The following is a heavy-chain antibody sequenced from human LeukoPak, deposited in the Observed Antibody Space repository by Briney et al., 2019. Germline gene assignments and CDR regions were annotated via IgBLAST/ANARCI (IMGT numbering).Heavy chain of an antibody. J-gene: IGHJ4*02. CDR2: IYSGGST. V-gene: IGHV3-66*01. Sequence: GGSLRLSCAASGFTVSSNYMSWVRQAPGKGLEWVSVIYSGGSTYYADSVKGRFTISRDNSKNTLYLQMNSLRAEDTAVYYCARDSDYCSGGSCYFDYWGQGTLVTGSS. D-gene: IGHD2-15*01. CDR3: ARDSDYCSGGSCYFDY. CDR1: GFTVSSNY.